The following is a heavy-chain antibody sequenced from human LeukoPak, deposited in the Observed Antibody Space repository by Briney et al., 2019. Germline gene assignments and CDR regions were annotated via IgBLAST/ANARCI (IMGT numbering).Heavy chain of an antibody. Sequence: GGSLRLSCAASGISFSDYSLSGVRQAPGEGLERVSYISNSGSTSYYADSVRGGFTISRDNAKKSVYLQSNSLRTEDRAVYYCARRSHFDYWGQGTLVTVSS. CDR1: GISFSDYS. J-gene: IGHJ4*02. V-gene: IGHV3-11*01. CDR3: ARRSHFDY. CDR2: ISNSGSTS.